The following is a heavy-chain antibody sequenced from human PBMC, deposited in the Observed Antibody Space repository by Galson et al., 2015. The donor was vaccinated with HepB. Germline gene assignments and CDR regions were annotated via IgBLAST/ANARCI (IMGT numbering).Heavy chain of an antibody. D-gene: IGHD6-19*01. CDR1: GFTFRAFG. Sequence: SLRLSCAASGFTFRAFGMTWVRQVPGKGLEWVAVXGSRTNYIHYGDSVRGRFTISRDNRQNSVYLQMNSLRAEDTAIYYCARDASGWSRDYWGQGTLVTVSA. V-gene: IGHV3-21*01. J-gene: IGHJ4*02. CDR3: ARDASGWSRDY. CDR2: XGSRTNYI.